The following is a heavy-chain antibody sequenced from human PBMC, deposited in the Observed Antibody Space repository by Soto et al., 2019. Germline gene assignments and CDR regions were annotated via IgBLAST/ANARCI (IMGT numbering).Heavy chain of an antibody. Sequence: GGSLRLSCAASGFTFSSYAMSWVRQAPGKGLEWVSAISGSGGSTYYADSVKGRFTISRDNSKNTLYLQMNSLRAEDTAVYYCAKDTEDFWSGSSLVHHYYYGMDVWGQGTTVTVSS. CDR1: GFTFSSYA. J-gene: IGHJ6*02. CDR3: AKDTEDFWSGSSLVHHYYYGMDV. V-gene: IGHV3-23*01. D-gene: IGHD3-3*01. CDR2: ISGSGGST.